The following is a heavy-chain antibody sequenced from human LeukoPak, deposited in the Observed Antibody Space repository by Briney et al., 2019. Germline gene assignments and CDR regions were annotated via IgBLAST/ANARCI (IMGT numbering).Heavy chain of an antibody. CDR1: GFTFSSYG. CDR2: ISYDGSNK. Sequence: GGSLRLSCAASGFTFSSYGMHWVRQAPGKGLEWVAVISYDGSNKYYADSVKGRFTISRDNSKNTLYLQMNSLRAEDTAVCYCAKGGTAMVFDYWGQGTLVTVSS. CDR3: AKGGTAMVFDY. V-gene: IGHV3-30*18. D-gene: IGHD5-18*01. J-gene: IGHJ4*02.